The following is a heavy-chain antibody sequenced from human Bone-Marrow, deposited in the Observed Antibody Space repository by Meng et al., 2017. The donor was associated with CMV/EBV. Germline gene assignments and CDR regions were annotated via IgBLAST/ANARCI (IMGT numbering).Heavy chain of an antibody. CDR1: GFTFGGYS. CDR3: AIWGTGSYTSDFDY. Sequence: GESLKISCVGSGFTFGGYSMNWVRQAPGEALEWVSSISGRSEYILYGDSVKGRFTISRDNAKNSLFLEMNSLRAEDTAVYYCAIWGTGSYTSDFDYWGQGTLVTVSS. D-gene: IGHD3-10*01. J-gene: IGHJ4*02. V-gene: IGHV3-21*01. CDR2: ISGRSEYI.